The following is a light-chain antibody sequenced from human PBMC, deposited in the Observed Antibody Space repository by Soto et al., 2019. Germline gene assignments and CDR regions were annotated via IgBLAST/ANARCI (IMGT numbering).Light chain of an antibody. CDR3: QQSYNTPPT. V-gene: IGKV1-39*01. CDR2: AAS. Sequence: DIQMTQSPSSLSASVGDRVTITCRASQRISYYLNWYQHKPGKAPKVLIFAASSLQSGVPSRFSGSGSGTDFTLTISSLQPEDFGTYYCQQSYNTPPTFGQGTRLEIK. CDR1: QRISYY. J-gene: IGKJ5*01.